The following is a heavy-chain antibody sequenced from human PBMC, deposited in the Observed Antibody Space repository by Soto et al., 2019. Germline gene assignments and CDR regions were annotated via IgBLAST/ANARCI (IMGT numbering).Heavy chain of an antibody. CDR2: IRSSTSYI. D-gene: IGHD6-6*01. V-gene: IGHV3-21*01. Sequence: SLRLSCAASGFSFSDYSVNWVRQAPGKGLEWVSSIRSSTSYIYYADSVKGRFTISRDNAKNSLYLQMNSLGAEDTAVYFCARMSIVARRDHYYGMDVWGQGTTVTVSS. J-gene: IGHJ6*02. CDR3: ARMSIVARRDHYYGMDV. CDR1: GFSFSDYS.